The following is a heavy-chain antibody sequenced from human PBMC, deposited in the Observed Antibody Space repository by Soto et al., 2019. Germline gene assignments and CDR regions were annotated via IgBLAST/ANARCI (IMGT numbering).Heavy chain of an antibody. J-gene: IGHJ4*02. CDR2: IYYSGST. V-gene: IGHV4-31*03. Sequence: QVQLQESGPGLVKPSQTLSLTCTVSGGSISSGGYYWSWIRQHPGKGLEWIGYIYYSGSTYYNPSLQRRVTIYVDTATNQFSLLLISVTATHTAVHCCPRGVHHWGQGTLVTVST. CDR3: PRGVHH. CDR1: GGSISSGGYY.